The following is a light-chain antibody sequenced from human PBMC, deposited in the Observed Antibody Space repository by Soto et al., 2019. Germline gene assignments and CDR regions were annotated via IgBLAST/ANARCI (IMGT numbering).Light chain of an antibody. CDR2: DVS. Sequence: QSALTQPASVSGSPGQSITISCTGSSSDVGGYNYVSWFQQHPGKAPKLMIYDVSNRPSGVSNRFSGSKSGNTASLTISGLQVEDEADYYCSSYTTSGTGVFGGGTKLTVL. CDR3: SSYTTSGTGV. CDR1: SSDVGGYNY. J-gene: IGLJ3*02. V-gene: IGLV2-14*01.